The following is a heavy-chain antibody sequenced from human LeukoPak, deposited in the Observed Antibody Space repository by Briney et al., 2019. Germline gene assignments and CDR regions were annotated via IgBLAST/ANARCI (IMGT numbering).Heavy chain of an antibody. CDR3: ARDSSYYDSSGYVFGADAFDI. CDR1: GFTFSSYG. Sequence: PGGSLRLSCAASGFTFSSYGMSWVRQAPGKGLEWVSAISGSGGSTYYADSVKGRFTISRDNSKNTLYLQMNSLRAEDTAVYYCARDSSYYDSSGYVFGADAFDIWGQGTMVTVSS. CDR2: ISGSGGST. J-gene: IGHJ3*02. D-gene: IGHD3-22*01. V-gene: IGHV3-23*01.